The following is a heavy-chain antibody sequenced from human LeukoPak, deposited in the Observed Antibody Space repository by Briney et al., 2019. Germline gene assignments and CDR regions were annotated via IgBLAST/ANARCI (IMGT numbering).Heavy chain of an antibody. J-gene: IGHJ4*02. Sequence: SETLSLTCVVSGYSISSSNWCGWIRQPPGKGLEWIGYIYYSGSTYYNPSLKSRVTMSVDTSKNQFSLKLCSVTAVDTAVYYCARYYIDYGDYTFPKKYFDYWGQGTLVTVSS. CDR3: ARYYIDYGDYTFPKKYFDY. CDR2: IYYSGST. CDR1: GYSISSSNW. V-gene: IGHV4-28*01. D-gene: IGHD4-17*01.